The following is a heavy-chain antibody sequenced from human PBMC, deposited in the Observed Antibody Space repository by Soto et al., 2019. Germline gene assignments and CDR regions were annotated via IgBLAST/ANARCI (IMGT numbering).Heavy chain of an antibody. V-gene: IGHV3-23*01. CDR1: GFTFSSYA. J-gene: IGHJ4*02. Sequence: GGSLRLSCAASGFTFSSYAMSWVRQAPGKGLEWVSAISGSGGSTYYADSVMGRFTISRDNSKNTLYLQMNSLRAEDTAVYSGAKGHIVVVVAAILIYWGQGTMVTVSS. CDR2: ISGSGGST. D-gene: IGHD2-15*01. CDR3: AKGHIVVVVAAILIY.